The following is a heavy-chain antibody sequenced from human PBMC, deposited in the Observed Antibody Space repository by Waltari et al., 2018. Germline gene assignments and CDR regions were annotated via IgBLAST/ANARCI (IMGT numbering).Heavy chain of an antibody. CDR2: ISYDGSNK. Sequence: QVQLVESGGGVVQPGRSLRLSCAASGFTFSSYGMHGVSQAPGKGLEWVAVISYDGSNKYYADSVKGRFTISRDNSKNTLYLQMNSLRAEDTAVYYCAKDKTPLAYRGSPNWFDPWGQGTLVTVSS. CDR3: AKDKTPLAYRGSPNWFDP. CDR1: GFTFSSYG. D-gene: IGHD3-16*01. V-gene: IGHV3-30*18. J-gene: IGHJ5*02.